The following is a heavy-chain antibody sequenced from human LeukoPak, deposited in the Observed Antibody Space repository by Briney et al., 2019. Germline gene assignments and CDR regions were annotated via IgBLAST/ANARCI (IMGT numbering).Heavy chain of an antibody. CDR1: GGSINSYY. D-gene: IGHD2/OR15-2a*01. V-gene: IGHV4-4*07. J-gene: IGHJ3*02. Sequence: PSETLSHTCTVSGGSINSYYWNWIRQPAGKGLEWIGRFDASGSTNYSHSLKSRVTISVDESKNQFFLRLSSVTAADTAIYYCARASGTFQAAFHIWGQGTIVTLSS. CDR3: ARASGTFQAAFHI. CDR2: FDASGST.